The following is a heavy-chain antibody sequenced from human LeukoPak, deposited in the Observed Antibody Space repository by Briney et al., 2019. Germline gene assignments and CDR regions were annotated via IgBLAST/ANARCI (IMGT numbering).Heavy chain of an antibody. CDR3: ARGFDGPNAFDI. CDR2: MSYTGIT. Sequence: SETLSLTCTVSDGSFTPYYWSWIRRPPGKGLEWIGHMSYTGITNYSPSLKSRVTVSIDTSKNQVSLRLTSVTAADTAMYYCARGFDGPNAFDIWGLGTMVIVSS. V-gene: IGHV4-59*01. J-gene: IGHJ3*02. CDR1: DGSFTPYY. D-gene: IGHD3-9*01.